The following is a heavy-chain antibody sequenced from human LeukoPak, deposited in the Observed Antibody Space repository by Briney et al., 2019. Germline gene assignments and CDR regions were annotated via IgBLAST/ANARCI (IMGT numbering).Heavy chain of an antibody. CDR2: INPNSGGT. D-gene: IGHD3-22*01. CDR1: GYTFTGYY. V-gene: IGHV1-2*02. CDR3: ARDGYYYDSSGYS. J-gene: IGHJ4*02. Sequence: ASVKVSCKASGYTFTGYYMHWVRQAPGQGLEWMGWINPNSGGTNYAQKFQGRVTMTRDTSISTAYMELSRLRSDDTAVYYCARDGYYYDSSGYSWGQGTLVTVSS.